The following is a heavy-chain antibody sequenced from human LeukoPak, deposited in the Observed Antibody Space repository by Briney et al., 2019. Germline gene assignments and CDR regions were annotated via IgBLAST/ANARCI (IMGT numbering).Heavy chain of an antibody. CDR3: AKDIYRGLDMATRPDY. Sequence: GGSLRLSCAASGFTFSSYAMSWVRQAPGKGLEWVSLISGDAGSTYYADSVKGRFTISRDDSKNSLYLQMNSLRTEDTAFYYCAKDIYRGLDMATRPDYWGQGTLVTVSS. V-gene: IGHV3-43*02. J-gene: IGHJ4*02. CDR1: GFTFSSYA. CDR2: ISGDAGST. D-gene: IGHD5-24*01.